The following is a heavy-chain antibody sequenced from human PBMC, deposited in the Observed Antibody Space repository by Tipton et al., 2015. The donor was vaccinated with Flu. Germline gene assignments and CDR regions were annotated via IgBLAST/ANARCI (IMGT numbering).Heavy chain of an antibody. CDR3: VREGDCIPDY. CDR1: GGSTANSPYY. J-gene: IGHJ4*02. V-gene: IGHV4-39*07. Sequence: LRLSCNVSGGSTANSPYYWGWIHQPPGKGLEWIGALYYNGRTYYNPSVKSRVAFSVDGYKNQFSLKLSSVSAADTAVYYCVREGDCIPDYWGQGTLVTVSS. CDR2: LYYNGRT. D-gene: IGHD2-21*02.